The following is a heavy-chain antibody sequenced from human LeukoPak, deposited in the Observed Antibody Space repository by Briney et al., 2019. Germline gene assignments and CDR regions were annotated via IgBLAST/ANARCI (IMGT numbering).Heavy chain of an antibody. CDR2: ISSSSSTI. D-gene: IGHD1-14*01. Sequence: PGGSLRLSCAASGFTFSSYNMNWVRQAPGKGLEWVSYISSSSSTIYYADSVKGRFTISRDNAKNSLYLQMNSLTDDDTAVYYCTRVEPTKSDDCWGQGTLVTVSS. J-gene: IGHJ4*02. CDR3: TRVEPTKSDDC. CDR1: GFTFSSYN. V-gene: IGHV3-48*02.